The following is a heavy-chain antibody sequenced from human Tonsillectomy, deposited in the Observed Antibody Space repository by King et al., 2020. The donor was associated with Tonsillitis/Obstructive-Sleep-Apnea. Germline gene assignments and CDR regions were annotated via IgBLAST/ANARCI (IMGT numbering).Heavy chain of an antibody. V-gene: IGHV1-3*01. Sequence: QLVQSGAEVKKPGASVKVSCKASGYTFTSYAMHWVRQAPGQRLEWMGWINAGNGNTKYSQTFQGRVTITRDTSASTAYMELSSLRSEDTAVYYCARDPGHYDFWSGYYTSWFDPWGQGTLVTVSS. D-gene: IGHD3-3*01. J-gene: IGHJ5*02. CDR2: INAGNGNT. CDR3: ARDPGHYDFWSGYYTSWFDP. CDR1: GYTFTSYA.